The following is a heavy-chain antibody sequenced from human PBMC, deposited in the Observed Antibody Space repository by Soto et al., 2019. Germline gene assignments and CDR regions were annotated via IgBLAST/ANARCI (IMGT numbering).Heavy chain of an antibody. CDR2: IYHSGST. Sequence: PSETLSLTCAVYGGSFSGYYWSWIRQPPGKGLEWIGYIYHSGSTYYNPSLKSRVTISVDRSKNQFSLKLSSVTAADTAVYYCARGVPVRFDYWGQGTLVTVSS. J-gene: IGHJ4*02. CDR1: GGSFSGYY. D-gene: IGHD4-17*01. CDR3: ARGVPVRFDY. V-gene: IGHV4-34*01.